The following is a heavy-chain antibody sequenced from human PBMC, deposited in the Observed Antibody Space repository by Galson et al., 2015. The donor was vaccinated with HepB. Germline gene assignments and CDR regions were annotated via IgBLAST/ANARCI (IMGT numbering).Heavy chain of an antibody. V-gene: IGHV3-72*01. J-gene: IGHJ6*02. CDR3: VVWQYGRTSDWGQGTQVIVSSDV. D-gene: IGHD7-27*01. CDR2: TRTKGDNFDT. CDR1: GFIFSDHD. Sequence: SLRLSCATSGFIFSDHDMDWVRQAPGKGLEWLGRTRTKGDNFDTKYAASVQGRFTIARDFLTSSLYLQMNNLKVEDTAVYHCVVWQYGRTSDWGQGTQVIVSSDVWGQGTTVTVSS.